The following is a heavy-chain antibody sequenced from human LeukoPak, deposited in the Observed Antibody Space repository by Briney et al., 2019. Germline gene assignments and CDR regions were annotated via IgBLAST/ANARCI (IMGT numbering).Heavy chain of an antibody. CDR1: GGSFSGYY. V-gene: IGHV4-34*01. CDR3: ASPPLSYYYGPGPLGR. J-gene: IGHJ4*02. CDR2: INYSGST. D-gene: IGHD3-10*01. Sequence: SETLSLTCAVYGGSFSGYYWSGIRQPPGKGLEWMGDINYSGSTNYNPSLKSRVTISVTTSKNQFSLKLSSVTAVDTALYYCASPPLSYYYGPGPLGRWGQGTLVTVPS.